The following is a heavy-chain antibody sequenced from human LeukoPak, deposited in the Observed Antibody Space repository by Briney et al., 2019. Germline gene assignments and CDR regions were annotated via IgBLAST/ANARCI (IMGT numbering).Heavy chain of an antibody. CDR1: GFTFSSYA. CDR3: ARTARSFDY. J-gene: IGHJ4*02. CDR2: ISGSGGST. V-gene: IGHV3-23*01. Sequence: GGSLRLSCAASGFTFSSYAMSWVRQAPGKGLEWVSAISGSGGSTYYADSVKGRFAISRDNAKNSLFLQMNSLRVEDTAVYYCARTARSFDYWGQGTLVTVSS. D-gene: IGHD2-21*02.